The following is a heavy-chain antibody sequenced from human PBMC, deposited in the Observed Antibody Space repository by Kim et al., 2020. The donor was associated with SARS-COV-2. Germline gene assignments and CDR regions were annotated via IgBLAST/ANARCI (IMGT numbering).Heavy chain of an antibody. CDR2: IYPGDSDT. J-gene: IGHJ5*02. V-gene: IGHV5-51*01. D-gene: IGHD3-22*01. CDR1: GYSFTSYW. CDR3: ARRSKYYYDSSAGWFDP. Sequence: GESLKISCKGSGYSFTSYWIGWVRQMPGKGLEWMGIIYPGDSDTRYSPSFQGQVTISADKSISTAYLQWSSLKASDTAMYYCARRSKYYYDSSAGWFDPWGQGTLVTVSS.